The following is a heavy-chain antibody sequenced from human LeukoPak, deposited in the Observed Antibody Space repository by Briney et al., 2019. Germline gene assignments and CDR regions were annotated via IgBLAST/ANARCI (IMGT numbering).Heavy chain of an antibody. CDR2: MNPNSGNT. CDR1: GYTFNSYY. Sequence: ASVKVSCKASGYTFNSYYMHWVRQATGQGLEWMGWMNPNSGNTGYAQKFQGRVTITRNTSISTAYMELSSLRSEDTAVYYCARARSCSSTSCYRMGGWFDPWGQGTLVTVSS. CDR3: ARARSCSSTSCYRMGGWFDP. D-gene: IGHD2-2*01. V-gene: IGHV1-8*01. J-gene: IGHJ5*02.